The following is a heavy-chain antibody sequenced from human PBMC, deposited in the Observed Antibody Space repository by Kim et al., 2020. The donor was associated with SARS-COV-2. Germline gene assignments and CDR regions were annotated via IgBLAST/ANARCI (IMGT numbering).Heavy chain of an antibody. D-gene: IGHD6-13*01. CDR3: ARDETGAAGSDY. J-gene: IGHJ4*02. V-gene: IGHV1-18*01. Sequence: YAQRLQGRVTMTTDTSTNIAYMELRTLRSDDTAIYYCARDETGAAGSDYWGQGTLVTVSS.